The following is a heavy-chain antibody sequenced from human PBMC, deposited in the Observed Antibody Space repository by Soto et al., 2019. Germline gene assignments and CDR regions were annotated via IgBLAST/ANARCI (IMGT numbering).Heavy chain of an antibody. CDR2: IYYSGST. CDR1: GGSISSGGYY. Sequence: QVQLQESGPGLVKPSQTLSLTCTVSGGSISSGGYYWSWIRQHPGKGREWIGYIYYSGSTYYNPSLKSRVTISVDTSKNQPSRKLSSVTAADTAVYYCARGSWGSVGIWGQGTMVTGSS. CDR3: ARGSWGSVGI. J-gene: IGHJ3*02. D-gene: IGHD3-16*01. V-gene: IGHV4-31*03.